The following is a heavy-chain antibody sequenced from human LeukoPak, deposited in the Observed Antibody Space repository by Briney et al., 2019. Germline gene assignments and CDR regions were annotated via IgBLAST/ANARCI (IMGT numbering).Heavy chain of an antibody. J-gene: IGHJ2*01. V-gene: IGHV4-59*08. CDR1: GGSISSYY. CDR3: ARTAYARFFDL. Sequence: SETLSLTCTVSGGSISSYYWSWIRQPPGKGLEYIGYIYYSGSTNYNPSLKSRVTISVDTSKNQFSLKLSSVTAADTAVYYCARTAYARFFDLWGRGTLVTVSS. D-gene: IGHD2-21*01. CDR2: IYYSGST.